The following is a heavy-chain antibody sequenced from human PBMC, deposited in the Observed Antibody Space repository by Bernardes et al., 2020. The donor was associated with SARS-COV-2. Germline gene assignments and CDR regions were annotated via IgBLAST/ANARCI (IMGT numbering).Heavy chain of an antibody. CDR3: AGLSCGIDCYIGGLGSWDYGMNV. V-gene: IGHV4-39*01. D-gene: IGHD2-21*02. CDR2: IYASGNS. CDR1: GVSISNTNYY. J-gene: IGHJ6*02. Sequence: SETLSLTCAVSGVSISNTNYYWGWNRQPPGKGLECNVCIYASGNSYHTPSLQSRLRGAVDTSQNQFYLRLSFVTAADTAVYWCAGLSCGIDCYIGGLGSWDYGMNVWGHGTTVTVSS.